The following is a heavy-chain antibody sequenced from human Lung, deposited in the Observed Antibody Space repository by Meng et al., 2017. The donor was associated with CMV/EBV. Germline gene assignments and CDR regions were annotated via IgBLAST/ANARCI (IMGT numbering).Heavy chain of an antibody. CDR2: TYYRSKWYH. CDR1: GDIVSSNSAA. CDR3: ARGINGGCGD. J-gene: IGHJ4*02. Sequence: VQLQQPGPGLVKPSQTLSLTCAISGDIVSSNSAAWHWIRQSPSRGLEWLGRTYYRSKWYHEYAVSVKSRITISPDTPKNQFSLQLNSMTPEDTAVYYCARGINGGCGDWGQGTLVTVSS. V-gene: IGHV6-1*01. D-gene: IGHD4-23*01.